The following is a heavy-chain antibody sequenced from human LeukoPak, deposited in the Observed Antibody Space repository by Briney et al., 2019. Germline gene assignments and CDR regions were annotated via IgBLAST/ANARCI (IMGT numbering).Heavy chain of an antibody. V-gene: IGHV1-18*01. J-gene: IGHJ3*02. D-gene: IGHD3-9*01. Sequence: ASVKVSCKASGYTFTSYGISWVRQAPGQGLEWMGWISAYNGNTNYAQKLQGRVTMTADTNTNTVSMELRSLTSDDTAVYFCARDYILTLETENGDGFAIWGQGTVVSVSS. CDR3: ARDYILTLETENGDGFAI. CDR1: GYTFTSYG. CDR2: ISAYNGNT.